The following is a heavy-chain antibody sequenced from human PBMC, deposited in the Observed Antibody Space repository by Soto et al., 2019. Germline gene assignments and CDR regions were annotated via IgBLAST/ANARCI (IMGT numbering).Heavy chain of an antibody. CDR1: GDTFSFYS. Sequence: QVQLVQSGAEVKKPGSSVKVSCKASGDTFSFYSINWVRQAPGLGLEWMGRINPILRMSNYAQRFQGRVTMTADKSTSTAYMELSSLRSEDTAMYYCVSSYGSGYRAFDYWGQGALVTVSS. J-gene: IGHJ4*02. CDR3: VSSYGSGYRAFDY. CDR2: INPILRMS. V-gene: IGHV1-69*02. D-gene: IGHD3-10*01.